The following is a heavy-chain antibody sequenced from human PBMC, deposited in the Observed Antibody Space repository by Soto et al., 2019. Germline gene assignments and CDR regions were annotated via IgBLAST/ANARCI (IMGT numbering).Heavy chain of an antibody. J-gene: IGHJ4*02. V-gene: IGHV3-30*18. CDR1: GFTFSSYG. CDR3: AKEGYSNYDFYYFDY. D-gene: IGHD4-4*01. CDR2: ISYDGSNK. Sequence: GGSLRLSCAASGFTFSSYGMHWVRQAPGKGLEWVAVISYDGSNKYYADSVKGRFTISRDNSKNTLYLQMNSLRAEDTAVYYCAKEGYSNYDFYYFDYWGQGTLVTVSS.